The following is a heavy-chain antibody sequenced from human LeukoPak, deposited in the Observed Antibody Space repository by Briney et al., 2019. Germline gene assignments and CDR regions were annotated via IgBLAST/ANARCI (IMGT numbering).Heavy chain of an antibody. Sequence: GGSLRLSCAVSGFTFSSYSMNWVRQAPGKGLEWVSSISSSSSYIYYADSVKGRFTISRDNAKNSLYLQMNSLRAEDTAVYYCARSYYYGSGSYFALDYWGQGTLVTVSS. CDR2: ISSSSSYI. V-gene: IGHV3-21*01. CDR3: ARSYYYGSGSYFALDY. D-gene: IGHD3-10*01. CDR1: GFTFSSYS. J-gene: IGHJ4*02.